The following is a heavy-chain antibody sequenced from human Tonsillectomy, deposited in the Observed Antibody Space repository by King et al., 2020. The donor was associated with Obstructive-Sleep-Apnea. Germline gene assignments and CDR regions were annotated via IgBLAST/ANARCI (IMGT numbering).Heavy chain of an antibody. CDR1: GFTFSNYW. Sequence: VQLVESGGGLVQPGGSLRLSCAASGFTFSNYWMTWVRQAPGKGLEWVANIKQDGSEKSYVDSVRGRFTISRDNAKNSLFLQLHSLRGEDTAVYYCATGGVSVRTYGSGLPLDYWGQGTLVTVSS. J-gene: IGHJ4*02. D-gene: IGHD3-10*01. V-gene: IGHV3-7*01. CDR3: ATGGVSVRTYGSGLPLDY. CDR2: IKQDGSEK.